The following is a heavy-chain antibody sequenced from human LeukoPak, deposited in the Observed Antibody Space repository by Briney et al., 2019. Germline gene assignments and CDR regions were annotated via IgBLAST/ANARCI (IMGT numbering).Heavy chain of an antibody. V-gene: IGHV4-4*07. Sequence: SETLSLTCTVSGGSISSYYWSRIRQPAGKGLEWIGRIYTSGSTNYNPSLKSRVTMSVDTSKNQFSLKLSSVTAADTAVYYCASGYTYDWYFDLWGRGTLVTVSS. J-gene: IGHJ2*01. CDR1: GGSISSYY. D-gene: IGHD3-16*02. CDR3: ASGYTYDWYFDL. CDR2: IYTSGST.